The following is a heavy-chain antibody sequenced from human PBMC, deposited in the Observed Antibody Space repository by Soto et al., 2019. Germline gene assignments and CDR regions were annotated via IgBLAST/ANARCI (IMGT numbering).Heavy chain of an antibody. CDR2: IDPSDSYT. CDR1: GYSFTSYW. J-gene: IGHJ4*02. V-gene: IGHV5-10-1*01. Sequence: LRESLKISCKGSGYSFTSYWISCVRQMPGKGLEWMGRIDPSDSYTNYSPSFQGHVTISADKSISTAYLQWSSLKASDTAMYYCAIQSERVAAAGSDFYHWGQGSLV. D-gene: IGHD6-13*01. CDR3: AIQSERVAAAGSDFYH.